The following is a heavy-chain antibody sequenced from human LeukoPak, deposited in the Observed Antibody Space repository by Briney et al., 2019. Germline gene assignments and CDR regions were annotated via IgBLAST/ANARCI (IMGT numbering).Heavy chain of an antibody. V-gene: IGHV4-39*06. D-gene: IGHD3-10*01. Sequence: PESLSLTCTISGDSIGRINYFWGWIRHDPGNGLEWIVSMSYSGPTYCNPSLKSRFTTSIATSKNQLTLNLKAVTAAATAAFYCARVCYGSGSLHYYYYYMDVWGKGTTVTISS. CDR1: GDSIGRINYF. J-gene: IGHJ6*03. CDR2: MSYSGPT. CDR3: ARVCYGSGSLHYYYYYMDV.